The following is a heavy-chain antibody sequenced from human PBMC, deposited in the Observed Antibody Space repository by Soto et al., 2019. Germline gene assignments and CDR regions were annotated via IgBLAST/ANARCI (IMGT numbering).Heavy chain of an antibody. Sequence: QGHLQESGPGLVKPSQTLSLTCTFSGGSISSGGYYWSWIRQHPGKGLEWIGYSYYSGSTYYTTSLKSRVTISLYTSKEQCSLKLSSVTAADTAVYYCAGDSMVRGGFAYSGQGTLVTVSS. CDR2: SYYSGST. V-gene: IGHV4-31*03. CDR3: AGDSMVRGGFAY. J-gene: IGHJ4*02. D-gene: IGHD3-10*01. CDR1: GGSISSGGYY.